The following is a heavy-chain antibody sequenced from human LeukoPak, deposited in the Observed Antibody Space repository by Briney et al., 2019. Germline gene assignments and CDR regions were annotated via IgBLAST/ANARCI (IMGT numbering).Heavy chain of an antibody. CDR1: GFTFSTYN. CDR3: ARILSQWYDYVWGSYRYFDY. D-gene: IGHD3-16*02. J-gene: IGHJ4*02. CDR2: ITSSSSYI. V-gene: IGHV3-21*04. Sequence: PGGSLRLSCAASGFTFSTYNMNWVRQAPGKGLEWVSSITSSSSYIYYADSVKGRFTISRDNAKNSLYLQMNSLRAEDTAVYYCARILSQWYDYVWGSYRYFDYWGQGTLVTVSS.